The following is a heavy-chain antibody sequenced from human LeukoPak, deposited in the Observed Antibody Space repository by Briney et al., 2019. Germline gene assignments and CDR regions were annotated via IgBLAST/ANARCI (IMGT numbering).Heavy chain of an antibody. Sequence: GGSLRLSCAASGFTFDDYGMSWVRQAPGKGLEWVSGINWNAGSTYYADSVKGRFTISRDKAKNSLYLQMNSLRGEDTALYYCARVGNERSYYLKDWGQGTLVTVSS. V-gene: IGHV3-20*04. J-gene: IGHJ4*02. CDR2: INWNAGST. CDR1: GFTFDDYG. D-gene: IGHD1-1*01. CDR3: ARVGNERSYYLKD.